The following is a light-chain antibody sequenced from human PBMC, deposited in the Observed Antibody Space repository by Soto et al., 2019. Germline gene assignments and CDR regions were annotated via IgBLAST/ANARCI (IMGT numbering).Light chain of an antibody. CDR1: QSITSY. Sequence: DIQMTQSPSSLSASVGDRVTITCRASQSITSYLNWYQHKPGKAPKLLIYAASSLQSGVPSRFSGSGSGTDFTLTISSLQPEDVATYYCQQSYSTPPYTFGQGTKLEIK. CDR3: QQSYSTPPYT. CDR2: AAS. J-gene: IGKJ2*01. V-gene: IGKV1-39*01.